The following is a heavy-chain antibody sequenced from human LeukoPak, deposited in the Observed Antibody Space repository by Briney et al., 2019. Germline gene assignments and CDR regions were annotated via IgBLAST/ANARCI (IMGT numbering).Heavy chain of an antibody. J-gene: IGHJ4*02. D-gene: IGHD3-16*02. V-gene: IGHV7-4-1*02. CDR3: ARAPAYDYVWGSYLQCDY. Sequence: GASVKVSCKASGYTFTSYHMNWVRQAPGQGLEWMGWINTNTGNPTYAQGFTGRFVFSLDTSVSTAYLQISSLKAEDTAVYYCARAPAYDYVWGSYLQCDYWGQGTLVTVSS. CDR2: INTNTGNP. CDR1: GYTFTSYH.